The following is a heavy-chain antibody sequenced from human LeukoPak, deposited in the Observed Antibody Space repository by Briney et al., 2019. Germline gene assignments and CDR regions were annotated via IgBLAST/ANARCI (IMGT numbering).Heavy chain of an antibody. V-gene: IGHV4-4*02. CDR3: ARTYYGSGSLYYYYYYMDV. CDR2: ILQSGST. CDR1: GDSLSSNYW. Sequence: SETLSLTCAVSGDSLSSNYWWSWVRQSPGKGLEWIGEILQSGSTNYNPSLRSRVTLSVDTSKNQFSLKLSSVTAADTAVYYCARTYYGSGSLYYYYYYMDVWGKGTTVTVSS. D-gene: IGHD3-10*01. J-gene: IGHJ6*03.